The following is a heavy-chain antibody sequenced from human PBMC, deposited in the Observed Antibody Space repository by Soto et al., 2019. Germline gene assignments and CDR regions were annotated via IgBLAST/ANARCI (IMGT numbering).Heavy chain of an antibody. CDR1: GGTFSSYT. V-gene: IGHV1-69*04. D-gene: IGHD3-3*01. CDR3: ARDGNDFWSGYPSYFDY. CDR2: IIPILGIA. Sequence: ASVKVSCKASGGTFSSYTISWVRQAPGQGLEWMGRIIPILGIANYAQKFQGRVTITADKSTSTAYMELSSLRSEDTAVYYCARDGNDFWSGYPSYFDYWGQGTLDTVSS. J-gene: IGHJ4*02.